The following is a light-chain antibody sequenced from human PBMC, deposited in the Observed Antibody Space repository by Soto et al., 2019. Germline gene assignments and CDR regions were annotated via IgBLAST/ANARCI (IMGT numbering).Light chain of an antibody. V-gene: IGKV3-15*01. CDR3: QQYNNWPQT. Sequence: EIVMTQSPATLSVSPGERATLSCRASQSVSITLAWYQQKPGQAPRLLIYGASTRATGIPARFSGSGSGTDFTLTISSLQSEDFAVYYCQQYNNWPQTFGQGTKWIS. J-gene: IGKJ1*01. CDR1: QSVSIT. CDR2: GAS.